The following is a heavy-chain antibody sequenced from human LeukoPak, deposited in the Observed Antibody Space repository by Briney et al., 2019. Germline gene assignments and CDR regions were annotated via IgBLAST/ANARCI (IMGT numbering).Heavy chain of an antibody. CDR2: ITSSGSTI. J-gene: IGHJ4*02. D-gene: IGHD1-1*01. Sequence: KSGGSLRLSCAASGFVFSDYYMSWIRRAPGKGLEWVSYITSSGSTIYYADSVKGRFTISRDNAKNSLYLQMYSLRAEDTAVYYCAKVEGASKASVYWGQGALVTVSS. CDR1: GFVFSDYY. V-gene: IGHV3-11*01. CDR3: AKVEGASKASVY.